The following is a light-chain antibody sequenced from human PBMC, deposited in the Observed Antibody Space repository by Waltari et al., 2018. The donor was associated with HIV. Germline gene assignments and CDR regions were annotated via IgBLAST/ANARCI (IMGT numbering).Light chain of an antibody. CDR3: QAWDSGTVV. J-gene: IGLJ3*02. CDR2: QDN. V-gene: IGLV3-1*01. CDR1: SLGEKY. Sequence: SYEVTQPTSVSVSPGQTASITCSGDSLGEKYTSWYQQRPGQSPVLVIYQDNYRPSGVPDRCSGSNSGNTATLTISGTQSMDEADYYCQAWDSGTVVFGGGTKLTVL.